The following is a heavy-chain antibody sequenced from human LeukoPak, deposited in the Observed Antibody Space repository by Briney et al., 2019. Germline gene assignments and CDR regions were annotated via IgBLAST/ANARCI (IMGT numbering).Heavy chain of an antibody. J-gene: IGHJ4*02. CDR1: GFTFSSYA. D-gene: IGHD2-15*01. Sequence: GGSLRLSCAASGFTFSSYAMHWVRQAPGKGLEWVAVISYDGSNKYYADSVKGRFTISRDNSKNTLYLQMNSLRAEDTAVYYCARDMSGYCSGGRCYNMGYFDYWGQGTLVTVSS. CDR2: ISYDGSNK. V-gene: IGHV3-30*04. CDR3: ARDMSGYCSGGRCYNMGYFDY.